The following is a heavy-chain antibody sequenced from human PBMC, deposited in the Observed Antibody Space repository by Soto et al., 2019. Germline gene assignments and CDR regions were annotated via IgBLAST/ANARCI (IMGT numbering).Heavy chain of an antibody. V-gene: IGHV4-59*08. CDR3: ARGHYGSGSYYMGYYYYGMDV. CDR1: GGSISSYY. CDR2: IYYSGST. Sequence: ASETLSLTCTVSGGSISSYYWSWIRQPPGKGLEWIGYIYYSGSTNYNPSLKSRVTTSVDTSKNQFSLKLSSVTAADTAVYYCARGHYGSGSYYMGYYYYGMDVWGQGTTVTVSS. D-gene: IGHD3-10*01. J-gene: IGHJ6*02.